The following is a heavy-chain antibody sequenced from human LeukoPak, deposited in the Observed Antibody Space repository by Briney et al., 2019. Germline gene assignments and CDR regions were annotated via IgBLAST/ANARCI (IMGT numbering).Heavy chain of an antibody. J-gene: IGHJ4*02. CDR3: ARRVQRLPYYYGSGSSPPFDY. CDR2: IYYSGST. V-gene: IGHV4-39*07. CDR1: GGSISSSSYY. Sequence: SETLSLTCTVSGGSISSSSYYWGWIRQPPGKGLEWIGSIYYSGSTYYNPSLKSRVTISVDTSKNQFSLKLSSVTAADTAVYYCARRVQRLPYYYGSGSSPPFDYWGQGTLVTVSS. D-gene: IGHD3-10*01.